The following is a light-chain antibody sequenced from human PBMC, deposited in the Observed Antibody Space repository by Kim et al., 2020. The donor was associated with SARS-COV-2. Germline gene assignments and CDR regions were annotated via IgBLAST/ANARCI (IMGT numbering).Light chain of an antibody. CDR3: QQGYSFPLT. CDR2: AAS. CDR1: QDISTL. J-gene: IGKJ5*01. V-gene: IGKV1-12*01. Sequence: DIQMTQAPSSVSASVGDRVTITCRAGQDISTLLAWYQQKPGKAPKLLIYAASTLQSGVPSRFSGSGTGTDFTLTISSLHPEDSATYYCQQGYSFPLTFGRGTRLEIK.